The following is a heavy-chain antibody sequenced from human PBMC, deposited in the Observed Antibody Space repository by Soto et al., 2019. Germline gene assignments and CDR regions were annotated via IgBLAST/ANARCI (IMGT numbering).Heavy chain of an antibody. D-gene: IGHD6-13*01. Sequence: ASVKVSCKASGGIFSSYIITWVRQAPGQGLEWMGRIIPILDVANYAQNFQGRVTITADTSTSTAYMELTSLTSEDTAVYYCARDRAADYYFDLWGQGTLVTVSS. V-gene: IGHV1-69*04. J-gene: IGHJ4*02. CDR2: IIPILDVA. CDR1: GGIFSSYI. CDR3: ARDRAADYYFDL.